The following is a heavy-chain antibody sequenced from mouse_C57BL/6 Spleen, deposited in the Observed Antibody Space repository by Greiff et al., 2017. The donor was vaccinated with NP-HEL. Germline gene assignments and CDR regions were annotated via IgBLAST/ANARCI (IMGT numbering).Heavy chain of an antibody. D-gene: IGHD2-4*01. CDR2: IYPSDSET. CDR3: ARGGYDYDGYFDV. Sequence: QVQLQQPGAELVRPGSSVKLSCKASGYTFTSYWMDWVKQRPGQGLEWIGNIYPSDSETHYNQKFKDKATLTVDKSSSTAYMQLSSLTSEDSAVYYCARGGYDYDGYFDVWGTGTTVTVSS. CDR1: GYTFTSYW. J-gene: IGHJ1*03. V-gene: IGHV1-61*01.